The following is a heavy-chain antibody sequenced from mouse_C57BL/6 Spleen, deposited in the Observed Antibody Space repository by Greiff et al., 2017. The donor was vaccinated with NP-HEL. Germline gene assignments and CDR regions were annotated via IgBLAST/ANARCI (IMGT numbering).Heavy chain of an antibody. CDR3: ARCDYESGYAMDY. Sequence: ESGPGLVKPSQSLSLTCSVTGYSITSGYYWNWIRQFPGNKLEWMGYISYDGSNNYNPSLKNRISITRDTSKNQFFLKLNSVTTEDTATYYCARCDYESGYAMDYWGQGTSVTVSS. V-gene: IGHV3-6*01. CDR2: ISYDGSN. D-gene: IGHD2-4*01. J-gene: IGHJ4*01. CDR1: GYSITSGYY.